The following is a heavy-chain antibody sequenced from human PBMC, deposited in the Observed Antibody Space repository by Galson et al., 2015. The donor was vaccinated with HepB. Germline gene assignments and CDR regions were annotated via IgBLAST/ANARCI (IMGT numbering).Heavy chain of an antibody. D-gene: IGHD6-6*01. CDR2: INHSGST. Sequence: ETLSLTCAVYGGSFSGYYWSWIRQPPGKGLEWIGEINHSGSTNYNPSLKSRVTISVDTSRNQFSLKLSSVTAADTAVYYCARGRGSSSHLSRYYYYYGMDLWGQGTTVTVSS. CDR1: GGSFSGYY. V-gene: IGHV4-34*01. J-gene: IGHJ6*02. CDR3: ARGRGSSSHLSRYYYYYGMDL.